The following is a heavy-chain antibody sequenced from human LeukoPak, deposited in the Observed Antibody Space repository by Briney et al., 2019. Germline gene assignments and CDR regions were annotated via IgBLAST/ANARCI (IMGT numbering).Heavy chain of an antibody. CDR2: INPNSGGT. Sequence: AASVKVSCKASGYTFTGYYMHWVRQAPGQGLEWMGWINPNSGGTNYAQKFQGRVTMTRDTSISTACMELSRLRSDDTAVYYCARVPAAMDWFDPWGQGTLVTVSS. V-gene: IGHV1-2*02. D-gene: IGHD2-2*01. J-gene: IGHJ5*02. CDR1: GYTFTGYY. CDR3: ARVPAAMDWFDP.